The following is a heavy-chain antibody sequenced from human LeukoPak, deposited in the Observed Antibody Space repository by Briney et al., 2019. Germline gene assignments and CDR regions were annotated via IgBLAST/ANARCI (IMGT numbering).Heavy chain of an antibody. Sequence: ASVKVSCKASGYTFTSYGISWVRQAPGQGLEWMGRIIPILGIANYAQKFQGRVTITADKSTSTAYMELSSLRSEDTAVYYCARMPDTAMALYYFDYWGQGTLVTVSS. V-gene: IGHV1-69*04. CDR3: ARMPDTAMALYYFDY. CDR2: IIPILGIA. D-gene: IGHD5-18*01. J-gene: IGHJ4*02. CDR1: GYTFTSYG.